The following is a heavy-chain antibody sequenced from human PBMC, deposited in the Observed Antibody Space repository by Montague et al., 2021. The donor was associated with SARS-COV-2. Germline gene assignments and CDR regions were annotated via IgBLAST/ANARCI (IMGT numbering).Heavy chain of an antibody. V-gene: IGHV3-30-3*01. CDR2: ISYDGSNK. J-gene: IGHJ6*02. CDR1: GFTFSSYA. CDR3: ARDREITMVRGAPLYGMDV. D-gene: IGHD3-10*01. Sequence: SLRLSCAASGFTFSSYAMHWVRQAPGKGLEWVAVISYDGSNKYYADSVKGRFTISRDNSKNTLYLQMNSLRAEDTAVYYCARDREITMVRGAPLYGMDVGGQGTTAPFSS.